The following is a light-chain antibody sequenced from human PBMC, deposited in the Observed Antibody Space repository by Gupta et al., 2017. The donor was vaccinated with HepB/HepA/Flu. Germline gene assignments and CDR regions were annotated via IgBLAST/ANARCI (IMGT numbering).Light chain of an antibody. V-gene: IGKV3-20*01. CDR2: GAS. J-gene: IGKJ1*01. Sequence: EIVLTQSPGTLSLSPGEGATLSCRASQSVSSNYLAWYQQKLGQAPRLLIYGASSRATGIPDRFSGSGSGTDFTLTISRLEPEDFAVYYCQQYGSSETFGQGTKVEIK. CDR1: QSVSSNY. CDR3: QQYGSSET.